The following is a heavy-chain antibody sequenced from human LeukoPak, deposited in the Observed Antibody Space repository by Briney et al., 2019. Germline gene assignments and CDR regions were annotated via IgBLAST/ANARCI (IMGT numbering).Heavy chain of an antibody. D-gene: IGHD6-19*01. CDR2: INPNSGGT. J-gene: IGHJ3*02. CDR1: GYTFTGYY. CDR3: ARVYSSGWENDAFDI. Sequence: GASVKVSCKASGYTFTGYYMHWVRQAPGQGLEWMGWINPNSGGTNYAQKFQGRVTMTRDTSISTAYMELSRLRSDDTAVYYCARVYSSGWENDAFDIWGQGAMVTVSS. V-gene: IGHV1-2*02.